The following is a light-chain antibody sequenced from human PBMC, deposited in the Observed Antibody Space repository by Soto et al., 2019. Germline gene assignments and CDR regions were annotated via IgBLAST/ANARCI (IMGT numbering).Light chain of an antibody. CDR2: GAS. CDR3: QQYGSSPHIT. Sequence: EIVLTQSPGTLSLSPGERATLSCRASQSVSSSYLAWYQQKPGQAPRLLIYGASSRATGIPDRFSGSGSGTAFTLTISRLEPEDFAVYYCQQYGSSPHITFGPGTKVDIK. J-gene: IGKJ3*01. V-gene: IGKV3-20*01. CDR1: QSVSSSY.